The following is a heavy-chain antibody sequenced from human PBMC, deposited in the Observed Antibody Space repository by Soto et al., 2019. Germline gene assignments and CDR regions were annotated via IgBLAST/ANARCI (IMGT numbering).Heavy chain of an antibody. D-gene: IGHD4-17*01. V-gene: IGHV3-23*01. J-gene: IGHJ4*02. CDR2: IIDSGGST. CDR1: GFASSTCA. Sequence: AESLTLSCAPSGFASSTCAMSSVRQASGKGVELVSDIIDSGGSTYYADAVKGRFTISRDNSKKTLYLQMNSLRAEYTAVYYCAKAEYGDYGFDYWGQGTLVT. CDR3: AKAEYGDYGFDY.